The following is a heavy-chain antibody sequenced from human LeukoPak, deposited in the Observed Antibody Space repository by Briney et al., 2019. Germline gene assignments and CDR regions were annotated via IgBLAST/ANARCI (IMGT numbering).Heavy chain of an antibody. V-gene: IGHV1-46*01. Sequence: ASVKVSCKASGYTFTSYYIHWVRRAPGQGPEWMGVINPHTGSTTYAQKFQGRVTMTRDTSTSTVYMDLSSLKSEDTAVYYCARTGRGHIYGYFDYWGQGTLVTVSS. D-gene: IGHD5-18*01. CDR2: INPHTGST. J-gene: IGHJ4*02. CDR3: ARTGRGHIYGYFDY. CDR1: GYTFTSYY.